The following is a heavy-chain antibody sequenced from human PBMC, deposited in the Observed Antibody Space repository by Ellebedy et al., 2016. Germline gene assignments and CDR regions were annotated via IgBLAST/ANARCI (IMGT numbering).Heavy chain of an antibody. CDR3: TREPTRRGDY. J-gene: IGHJ4*02. CDR2: IRSQAYGGTP. V-gene: IGHV3-49*03. Sequence: GESLKISXATSGFTFGDYAMNWFRQAPGKGLEWVGFIRSQAYGGTPEYAASVKGRFTISRDDSKSIAYLQMDSLRSEDTAVYYCTREPTRRGDYWGQGTLVTVSS. D-gene: IGHD2-2*01. CDR1: GFTFGDYA.